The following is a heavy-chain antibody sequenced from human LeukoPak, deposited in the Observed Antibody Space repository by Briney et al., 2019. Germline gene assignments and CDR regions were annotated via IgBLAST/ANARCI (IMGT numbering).Heavy chain of an antibody. V-gene: IGHV3-23*01. Sequence: GGSLRLSCAASGFTFSSYALSWVRQAPRKGLEWVSTIGDSGYSTYYADSVKGRFTISRDNSKNALYLQMNSLRAEDTAVYFCAKQLDHQQLSATDYWGQGTLVTVSS. CDR1: GFTFSSYA. D-gene: IGHD4-11*01. CDR3: AKQLDHQQLSATDY. CDR2: IGDSGYST. J-gene: IGHJ4*02.